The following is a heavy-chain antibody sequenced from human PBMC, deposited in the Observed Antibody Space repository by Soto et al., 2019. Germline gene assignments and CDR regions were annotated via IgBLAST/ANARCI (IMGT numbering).Heavy chain of an antibody. J-gene: IGHJ4*02. CDR2: VFYGGT. V-gene: IGHV4-59*01. CDR3: ASYRGPLYFES. Sequence: SETLSLTCSDSGRSMSSNSWRWIRQCPHKGLEWLGCVFYGGTDYNPSLGGRVSMSVETSKSQFSLKLNFVPIAATAVYSCASYRGPLYFESRGPGNMVTVAS. CDR1: GRSMSSNS. D-gene: IGHD4-4*01.